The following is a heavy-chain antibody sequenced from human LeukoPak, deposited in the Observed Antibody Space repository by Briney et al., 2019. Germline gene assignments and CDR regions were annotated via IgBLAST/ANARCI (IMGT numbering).Heavy chain of an antibody. D-gene: IGHD2-2*01. J-gene: IGHJ3*02. V-gene: IGHV4-61*02. Sequence: PSQTLSLTCTVSGGSISSGSYYWSWIQQPAGKGLEWIGRIYTSGSTNYNPSLKSRVTISVDTSKNQFSLKLSSVTAADTAVYYCARDRQLLQAFDIWGQGTMVTVSS. CDR2: IYTSGST. CDR3: ARDRQLLQAFDI. CDR1: GGSISSGSYY.